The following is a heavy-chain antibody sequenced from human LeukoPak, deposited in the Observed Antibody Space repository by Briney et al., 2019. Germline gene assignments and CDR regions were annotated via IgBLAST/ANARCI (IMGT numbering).Heavy chain of an antibody. V-gene: IGHV3-30*04. J-gene: IGHJ4*02. CDR3: ARDDAMVRGVISAY. Sequence: GGSLRLSCAASGFTSSSYAMHWVRQAPGKGLEWVAVISYDGSNKYYADSVKGRFTISRDNSKNTLYLQMNSLRAEDTAVYYCARDDAMVRGVISAYWGQGTLVTVSS. CDR1: GFTSSSYA. CDR2: ISYDGSNK. D-gene: IGHD3-10*01.